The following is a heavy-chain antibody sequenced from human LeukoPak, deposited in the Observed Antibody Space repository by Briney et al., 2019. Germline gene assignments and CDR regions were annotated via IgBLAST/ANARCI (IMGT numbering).Heavy chain of an antibody. V-gene: IGHV3-73*01. CDR1: GFTFSGSA. CDR3: ARGGYSVDTGYFYDMDV. J-gene: IGHJ6*02. CDR2: IRSKDYDFAT. Sequence: PGGSLRLSCAASGFTFSGSAMHWVRQASGKGLEWVRRIRSKDYDFATAYAALVKGRFTISRDDSKNTAYLQMNSLKTEDTAVYYCARGGYSVDTGYFYDMDVWGQGTTVTVSS. D-gene: IGHD5/OR15-5a*01.